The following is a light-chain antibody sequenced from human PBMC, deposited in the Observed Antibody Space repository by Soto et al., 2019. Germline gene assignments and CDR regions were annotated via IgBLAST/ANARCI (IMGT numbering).Light chain of an antibody. CDR2: EGS. Sequence: QSALTQPASVSGSPGQSITISCTGTSRDIGSYDFFSWYQQHVGKAPKLMTYEGSKRPSGVSDRFSASKSGDTASLTISGLQAEDEDDYYCCSHAGDHVVFGGGTKLTVL. CDR3: CSHAGDHVV. CDR1: SRDIGSYDF. V-gene: IGLV2-23*01. J-gene: IGLJ2*01.